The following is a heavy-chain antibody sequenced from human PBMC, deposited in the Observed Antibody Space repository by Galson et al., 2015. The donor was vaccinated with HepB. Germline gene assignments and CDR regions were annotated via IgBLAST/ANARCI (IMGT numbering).Heavy chain of an antibody. V-gene: IGHV3-15*01. CDR2: IKSRTFGGTA. D-gene: IGHD1-14*01. J-gene: IGHJ4*02. CDR3: TTTVRPEDFVDY. CDR1: GFTFSDAW. Sequence: PGLSCAASGFTFSDAWMSWVRQAPGKGLEWVGRIKSRTFGGTADYGTPVKGRFTISRDDSKHTLSLLMNSLKTEDTAVYYCTTTVRPEDFVDYWGQGSLVTVSS.